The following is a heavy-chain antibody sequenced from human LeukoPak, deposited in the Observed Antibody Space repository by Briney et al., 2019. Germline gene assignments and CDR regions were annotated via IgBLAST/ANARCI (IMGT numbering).Heavy chain of an antibody. CDR1: GFTLSTYW. Sequence: PGGSLRLSCAASGFTLSTYWMHWVRQAPGKGLVWVSRFNSDGRGTFYADSVKGRFTISRDNAKNTLYLQMNSLRAEDTAVYYCTYYDFSAPSFDYWGQGTLVTVSS. D-gene: IGHD3-3*01. CDR2: FNSDGRGT. CDR3: TYYDFSAPSFDY. J-gene: IGHJ4*02. V-gene: IGHV3-74*01.